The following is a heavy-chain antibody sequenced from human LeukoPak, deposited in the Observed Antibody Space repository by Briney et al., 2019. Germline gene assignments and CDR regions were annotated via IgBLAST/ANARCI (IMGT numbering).Heavy chain of an antibody. CDR2: IIPIFGTA. Sequence: SVKVSCKASGGTFISYAISWVRQPPGQGLEWMGGIIPIFGTANYAQKFQGRVTITADESTSTAYMELSRLRAEDTAVYYCARDYPEPGYCSGGSCYYFDPWGQGTLVTVSS. CDR3: ARDYPEPGYCSGGSCYYFDP. CDR1: GGTFISYA. J-gene: IGHJ4*02. V-gene: IGHV1-69*13. D-gene: IGHD2-15*01.